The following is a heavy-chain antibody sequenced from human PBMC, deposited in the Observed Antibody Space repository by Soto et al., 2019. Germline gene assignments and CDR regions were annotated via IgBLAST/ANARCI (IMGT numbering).Heavy chain of an antibody. CDR3: ARDSSQVYYSSTNGHSGLDP. V-gene: IGHV1-3*01. CDR1: LSADV. J-gene: IGHJ5*02. CDR2: INAGNGKT. Sequence: LSADVVPCRLNKHGQRIEWMGWINAGNGKTKYSQKFQGRVTITRDTSASTAYMELSSLRSEDTAVYYCARDSSQVYYSSTNGHSGLDPRGQGTLVTVS. D-gene: IGHD2-2*01.